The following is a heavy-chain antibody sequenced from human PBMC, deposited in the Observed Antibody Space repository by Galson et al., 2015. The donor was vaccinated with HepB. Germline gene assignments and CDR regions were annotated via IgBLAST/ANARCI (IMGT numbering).Heavy chain of an antibody. D-gene: IGHD3-22*01. J-gene: IGHJ4*02. CDR2: IIPVRGIT. CDR3: ARDYDDSNGYYAAHLDV. Sequence: SVKVSCKASGGTFSSYSIAWVRQAPGQGLEWMGRIIPVRGITNYAQKFQGIATITTDKSTTTAYMELSSLGSDDTAVYFCARDYDDSNGYYAAHLDVWDQETRVT. CDR1: GGTFSSYS. V-gene: IGHV1-69*04.